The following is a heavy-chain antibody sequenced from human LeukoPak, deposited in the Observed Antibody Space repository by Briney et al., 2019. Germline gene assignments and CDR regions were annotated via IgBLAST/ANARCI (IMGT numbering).Heavy chain of an antibody. D-gene: IGHD3-10*01. V-gene: IGHV4-39*07. CDR1: GGSISSSSYY. CDR3: ARFGPLGSGSYYNRGYYYYGMDV. J-gene: IGHJ6*02. CDR2: IYYSGST. Sequence: ASETLSLTCTVSGGSISSSSYYWGWIRQPPGKGLEWIGSIYYSGSTNYNPSLKSRVTISVDTSKNQFSLKLSSVTAADTAVYYCARFGPLGSGSYYNRGYYYYGMDVWGQGTTVTVSS.